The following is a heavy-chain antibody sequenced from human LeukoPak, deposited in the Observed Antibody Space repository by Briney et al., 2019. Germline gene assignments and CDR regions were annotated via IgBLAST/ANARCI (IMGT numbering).Heavy chain of an antibody. V-gene: IGHV3-7*03. CDR2: IKEDGSEK. Sequence: GGSLRLSCAASGFIFSSYWMSWVRQAPGKAREWVANIKEDGSEKYYVDSVKGRFTISRDNAKNSLYLQTNRLRAEDTAVYYCARRALRYCSSTSCPAQYYGVDVWGKGTTVTVSS. CDR3: ARRALRYCSSTSCPAQYYGVDV. D-gene: IGHD2-2*01. CDR1: GFIFSSYW. J-gene: IGHJ6*04.